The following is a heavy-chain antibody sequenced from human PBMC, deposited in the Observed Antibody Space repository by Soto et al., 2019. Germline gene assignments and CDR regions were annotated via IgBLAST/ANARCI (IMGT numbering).Heavy chain of an antibody. CDR3: ARVGSATASKVYWFDP. J-gene: IGHJ5*02. D-gene: IGHD2-15*01. CDR2: IYYSGST. V-gene: IGHV4-59*01. Sequence: PSETLSLTCSVSGGSTSSYYWSWIRQPPGKGLEWIGYIYYSGSTDYSPSLKSRVTMSIDTSKNQFSLKLSSVTAADTAVYYCARVGSATASKVYWFDPWGQGTLVTVSS. CDR1: GGSTSSYY.